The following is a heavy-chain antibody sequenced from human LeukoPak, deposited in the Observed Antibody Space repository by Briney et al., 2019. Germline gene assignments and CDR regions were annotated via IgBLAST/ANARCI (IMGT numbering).Heavy chain of an antibody. CDR2: INHSGST. Sequence: SETLSRTCAVYGGSFSGYYWSWIRWPPGKGLEWIGEINHSGSTNYNPSLKSRVTISVDTSKNQFSLKLSAVTAADTAVYYCARVGSGSYLNYYYYMDVWGKGTTVTVSS. D-gene: IGHD1-26*01. CDR3: ARVGSGSYLNYYYYMDV. J-gene: IGHJ6*03. CDR1: GGSFSGYY. V-gene: IGHV4-34*01.